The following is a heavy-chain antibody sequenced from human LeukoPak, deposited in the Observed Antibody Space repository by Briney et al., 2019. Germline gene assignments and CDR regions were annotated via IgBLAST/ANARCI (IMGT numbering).Heavy chain of an antibody. D-gene: IGHD5-18*01. Sequence: GGSLRLSCAVSGLTFSSSWMDWARQAPGKGLEWVASINPDGNKKYSADSVKGRFTISRDNAENSLYLQMNSLRVEDTAFYYCARDLAYSRLDYWGQGMLVTVSS. CDR3: ARDLAYSRLDY. V-gene: IGHV3-7*01. CDR1: GLTFSSSW. CDR2: INPDGNKK. J-gene: IGHJ4*02.